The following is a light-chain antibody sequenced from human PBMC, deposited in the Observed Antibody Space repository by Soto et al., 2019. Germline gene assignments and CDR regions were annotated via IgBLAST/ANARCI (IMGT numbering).Light chain of an antibody. CDR2: GAS. J-gene: IGKJ4*01. CDR1: QSVSSNY. Sequence: EIVLTQSPGTLSLSPGERATLSCRASQSVSSNYLAWYQQKPGQAPRLLIYGASSRATGIPDRFSGSGSVTDFTLTISRLEPEDFAVYYCQQYNNWPLTFGGGTKVDNK. V-gene: IGKV3-20*01. CDR3: QQYNNWPLT.